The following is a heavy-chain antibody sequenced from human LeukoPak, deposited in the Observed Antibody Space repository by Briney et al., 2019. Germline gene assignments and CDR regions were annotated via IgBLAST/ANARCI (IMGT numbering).Heavy chain of an antibody. Sequence: PGASVTVSCKASGYIFNSQGMNWVRQAPGQGLEWMGWINTDSGNPTSAQGFTGRFVFSLDSSVSTVYLQISTLMPEDTAKYYCAREILGFDLWGQGTMVTVSS. D-gene: IGHD1-26*01. CDR3: AREILGFDL. CDR1: GYIFNSQG. J-gene: IGHJ3*01. V-gene: IGHV7-4-1*02. CDR2: INTDSGNP.